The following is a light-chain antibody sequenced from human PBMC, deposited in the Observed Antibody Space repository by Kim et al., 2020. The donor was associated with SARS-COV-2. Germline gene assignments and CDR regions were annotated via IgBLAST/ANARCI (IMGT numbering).Light chain of an antibody. Sequence: ATLPLSPAKTAPPSGSASQSVATYLAWYQKRPGQAPRLLIYDASKRATGIPARLRGSGSGTDFTLTIGTLEPEDSAVYYCQQRGNFGQGTRLEIK. CDR2: DAS. CDR1: QSVATY. V-gene: IGKV3-11*01. CDR3: QQRGN. J-gene: IGKJ5*01.